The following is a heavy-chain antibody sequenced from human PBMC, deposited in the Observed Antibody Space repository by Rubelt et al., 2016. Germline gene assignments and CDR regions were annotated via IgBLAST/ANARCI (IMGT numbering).Heavy chain of an antibody. V-gene: IGHV1-18*01. CDR2: ISAYNGNT. D-gene: IGHD6-13*01. J-gene: IGHJ4*02. CDR3: ARDTRYSSSSNFDY. CDR1: GYTFTSYG. Sequence: QVQLVQSGAEVKKPGASVKVSCKASGYTFTSYGISWVRQAPGQGLEWMGWISAYNGNTNYAQKLPGRVNMDTDTSTSTAYMELRRLRSDDTAVYYCARDTRYSSSSNFDYWGQGTLVTVSS.